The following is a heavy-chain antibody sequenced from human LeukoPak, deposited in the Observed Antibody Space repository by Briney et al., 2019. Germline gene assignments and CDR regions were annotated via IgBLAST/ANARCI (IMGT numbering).Heavy chain of an antibody. Sequence: GGSLRLSCAASGFTFSTYWMNWVRHAPGKGLVWVSRINTDGSSTNYADSVKGRFTISRDNAKNTVYLQMNSLRAEDTAVYYCARGGPRRGAYFDYWGQGSLVTVSS. J-gene: IGHJ4*02. CDR1: GFTFSTYW. CDR2: INTDGSST. V-gene: IGHV3-74*01. CDR3: ARGGPRRGAYFDY.